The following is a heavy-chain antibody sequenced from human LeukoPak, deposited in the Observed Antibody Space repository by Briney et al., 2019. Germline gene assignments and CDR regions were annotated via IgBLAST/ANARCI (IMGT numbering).Heavy chain of an antibody. V-gene: IGHV1-46*01. D-gene: IGHD6-6*01. Sequence: HRASVKVSCKASGYTFTSYYMHWVRQAPGQGLEWMGIINPSGGSTSYAQKFQGRVTITADESTSTAYMELSSLRSEDTAVYYCARLDEYSSSSRYYGMDVWGQGTTVTVSS. CDR2: INPSGGST. CDR3: ARLDEYSSSSRYYGMDV. J-gene: IGHJ6*02. CDR1: GYTFTSYY.